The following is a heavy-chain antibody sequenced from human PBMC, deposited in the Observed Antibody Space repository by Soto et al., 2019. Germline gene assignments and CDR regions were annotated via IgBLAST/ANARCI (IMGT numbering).Heavy chain of an antibody. CDR3: ARETYNAFDI. V-gene: IGHV4-59*01. CDR2: IYYSGST. D-gene: IGHD3-16*01. J-gene: IGHJ3*02. CDR1: GGSISSYY. Sequence: SETLSLNCTVSGGSISSYYWSWIRQPPGKGLEWIGYIYYSGSTNYNPSLKSRVTISVDTSKNQFSLKLSSVTAADTAVYYCARETYNAFDIWGQGTMVTVSS.